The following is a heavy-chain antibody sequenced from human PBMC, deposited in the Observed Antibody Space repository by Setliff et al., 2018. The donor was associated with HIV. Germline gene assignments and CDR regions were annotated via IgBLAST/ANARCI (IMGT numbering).Heavy chain of an antibody. CDR1: GGSVIISHYY. Sequence: PSETLSLTCTVSGGSVIISHYYWAWICQPPGKGLEWIGSISYSGSTYYNPSLKSRITISVDTSKNQFSLKLTSVTAADTAVYYCARDTEMVKEGTDYWGQGTLVTVSS. CDR3: ARDTEMVKEGTDY. J-gene: IGHJ4*02. D-gene: IGHD5-18*01. CDR2: ISYSGST. V-gene: IGHV4-39*01.